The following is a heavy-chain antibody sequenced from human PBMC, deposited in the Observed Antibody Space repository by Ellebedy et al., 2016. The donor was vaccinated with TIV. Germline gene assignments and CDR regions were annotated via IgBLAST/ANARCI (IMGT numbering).Heavy chain of an antibody. V-gene: IGHV4-39*01. CDR2: ISYSGYT. CDR3: AHSFVSSTSWAGGMDV. CDR1: GFTFSSYA. D-gene: IGHD2-2*01. J-gene: IGHJ6*02. Sequence: SQTLSLTXXASGFTFSSYAMSWVRQPPGKGLEWIGIISYSGYTYYNPSLQSRVTISVDTSKNQLSLKLSSVTAADTAVYYCAHSFVSSTSWAGGMDVWGQGTTVTVSS.